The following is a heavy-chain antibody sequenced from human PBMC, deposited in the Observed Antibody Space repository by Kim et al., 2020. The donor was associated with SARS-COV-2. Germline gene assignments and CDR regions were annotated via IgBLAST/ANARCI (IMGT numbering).Heavy chain of an antibody. J-gene: IGHJ3*02. Sequence: SETLSLTCTVSGGSISSYYWSWIRQPAGKGLEWIGRIYTSGSTNYNPSLKSRVTMSVDTSKNQFSLKLSSVTAADTAVYYCGGWDYSSSWYGPDAFDIWGQGTMVTVSS. V-gene: IGHV4-4*07. CDR3: GGWDYSSSWYGPDAFDI. D-gene: IGHD6-13*01. CDR1: GGSISSYY. CDR2: IYTSGST.